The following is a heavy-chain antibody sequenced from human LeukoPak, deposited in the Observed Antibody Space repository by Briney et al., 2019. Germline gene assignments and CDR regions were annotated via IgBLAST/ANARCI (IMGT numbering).Heavy chain of an antibody. J-gene: IGHJ6*02. Sequence: SETLSLTCTVSGDSISTYYWSWIRQPPGKGLEWIGYIYYSGNTNYNPSLKSRVTISVDTSKNQFSLKLSSVTAADTAVYYCARIHDQLRFLEWSYGMDVWGQGTTVTVSS. CDR3: ARIHDQLRFLEWSYGMDV. V-gene: IGHV4-59*08. CDR2: IYYSGNT. D-gene: IGHD3-3*01. CDR1: GDSISTYY.